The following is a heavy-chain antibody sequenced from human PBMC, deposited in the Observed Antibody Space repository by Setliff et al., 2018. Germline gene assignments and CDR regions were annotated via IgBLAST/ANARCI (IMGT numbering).Heavy chain of an antibody. CDR3: ARAPPSVPYGDYGPRQYFDL. Sequence: SETLSLTCTVSGASVRSHYWSWIRQPPGKGLEWIGFIFYSGDTKSNPSLKSRVTMSVDTSKNQFSLKLSSVTAADTAVYYCARAPPSVPYGDYGPRQYFDLWGRGSLVTVSS. J-gene: IGHJ2*01. V-gene: IGHV4-59*02. CDR1: GASVRSHY. CDR2: IFYSGDT. D-gene: IGHD4-17*01.